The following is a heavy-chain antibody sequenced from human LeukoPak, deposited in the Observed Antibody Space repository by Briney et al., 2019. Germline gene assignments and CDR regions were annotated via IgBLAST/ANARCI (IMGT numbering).Heavy chain of an antibody. J-gene: IGHJ4*02. CDR3: AKAMYYYDSSGFNFPGD. V-gene: IGHV3-30*18. CDR2: ISYDGSNK. D-gene: IGHD3-22*01. CDR1: GFTFSSYG. Sequence: PGGSLRLSCAASGFTFSSYGMHWVRQAPGKGLEWVAVISYDGSNKYYADSVKGRFTISRDNSKNTLLLQMNSLRAEDTAVYYCAKAMYYYDSSGFNFPGDWGQGTLVTVSS.